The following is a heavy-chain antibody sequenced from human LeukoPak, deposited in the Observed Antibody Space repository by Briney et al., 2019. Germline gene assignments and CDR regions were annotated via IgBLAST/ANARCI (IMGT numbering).Heavy chain of an antibody. Sequence: PSETLSPTCTVSGGSISSGGYYWSWIRQHPGKGLEWIGYIYYSGSTYYNPSLKSRVTISVDTSKNQFSLKLSSVTAADTAVYYCARSARITIFGVVTRPYYFDYWGQGTLVTVSS. V-gene: IGHV4-31*03. J-gene: IGHJ4*02. CDR2: IYYSGST. CDR3: ARSARITIFGVVTRPYYFDY. D-gene: IGHD3-3*01. CDR1: GGSISSGGYY.